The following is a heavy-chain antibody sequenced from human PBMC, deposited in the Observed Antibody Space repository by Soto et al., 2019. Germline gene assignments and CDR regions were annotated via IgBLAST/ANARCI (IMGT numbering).Heavy chain of an antibody. J-gene: IGHJ4*02. CDR2: ISYDGSNK. CDR1: GFTFSSYG. V-gene: IGHV3-30*18. Sequence: GGSLRLSCAASGFTFSSYGMHWVRQAPGKGLEWVAVISYDGSNKYYADSVKGRFTISRDNSKNTLYLQMNSLRAEDTAVYYCAKDGEVDCRGGSCYSGTFDYWGQGTLVTVSS. CDR3: AKDGEVDCRGGSCYSGTFDY. D-gene: IGHD2-15*01.